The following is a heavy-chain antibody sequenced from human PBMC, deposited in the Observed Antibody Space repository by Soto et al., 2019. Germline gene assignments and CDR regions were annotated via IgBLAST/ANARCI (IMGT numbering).Heavy chain of an antibody. Sequence: ASVKVSCKASGYTFTSYAMHWVRQAPGQRLEWMGWVNAGNGNTKYSQKFQGRVTITRDTSASTAYMELSSLRSEDTAVYYCARAPATIFGVVSPFYHGMDVWGQGTTVTVS. CDR3: ARAPATIFGVVSPFYHGMDV. CDR1: GYTFTSYA. CDR2: VNAGNGNT. D-gene: IGHD3-3*01. V-gene: IGHV1-3*01. J-gene: IGHJ6*02.